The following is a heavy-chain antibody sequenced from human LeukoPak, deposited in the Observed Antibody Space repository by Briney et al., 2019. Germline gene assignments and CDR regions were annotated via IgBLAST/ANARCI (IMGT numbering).Heavy chain of an antibody. CDR3: ARGPGYCSGGSCYKDFDY. CDR2: INSDGGST. D-gene: IGHD2-15*01. CDR1: GFTFSSYW. Sequence: GGSLRLSCAASGFTFSSYWTRWVRQAPGKGLVWVSRINSDGGSTGYADSVKGRFTISRDNAKNTLYLQMNSLRAEDTAVYYCARGPGYCSGGSCYKDFDYWGQGTLVTVSS. J-gene: IGHJ4*02. V-gene: IGHV3-74*01.